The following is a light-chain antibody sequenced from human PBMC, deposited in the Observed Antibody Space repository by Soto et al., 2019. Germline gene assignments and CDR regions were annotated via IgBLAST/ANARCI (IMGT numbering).Light chain of an antibody. Sequence: EIVLTQSPGTLSLSPGERATLSCRASQSVSSSYLAWYQQKPGQAPRLLIYGASSRATGIPDRFSGSGSGTDFPLTISRLEPEDFAVYYCHQYGSSPPWTCGQGTKVEIK. CDR1: QSVSSSY. CDR3: HQYGSSPPWT. V-gene: IGKV3-20*01. J-gene: IGKJ1*01. CDR2: GAS.